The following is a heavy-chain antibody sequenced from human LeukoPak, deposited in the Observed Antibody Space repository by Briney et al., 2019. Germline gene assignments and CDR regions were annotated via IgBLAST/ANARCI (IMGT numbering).Heavy chain of an antibody. CDR3: ASSGNTRPGY. CDR1: GGSIISTNW. D-gene: IGHD6-25*01. Sequence: SETLSLTCAVSGGSIISTNWWNWVRQPPGKGLEWIGEIYHSGTTTYNASLKSRVSISVDKSKNQFSLTLSSATAADTAVYYCASSGNTRPGYWGQGILVTVSS. J-gene: IGHJ4*02. CDR2: IYHSGTT. V-gene: IGHV4-4*02.